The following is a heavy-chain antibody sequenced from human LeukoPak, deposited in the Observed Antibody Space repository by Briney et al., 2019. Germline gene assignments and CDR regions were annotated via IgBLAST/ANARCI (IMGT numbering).Heavy chain of an antibody. Sequence: PSETLSLTCTVSGYSITSIYYWGWIRQPPGKGLEWIGSIHHSGDTAYNPSLKSRVTISVDTSKSQFSLKLSSVTAADTAVYYCARSYASSGLDHWGQGTLVTVSS. CDR2: IHHSGDT. CDR1: GYSITSIYY. CDR3: ARSYASSGLDH. J-gene: IGHJ4*02. D-gene: IGHD3-16*01. V-gene: IGHV4-38-2*02.